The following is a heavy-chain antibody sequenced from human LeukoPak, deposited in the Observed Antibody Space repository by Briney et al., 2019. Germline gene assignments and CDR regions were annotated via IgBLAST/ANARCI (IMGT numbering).Heavy chain of an antibody. CDR2: INPNSGGT. Sequence: ASVNVSCKTSGYTFTGQYLHWVRQAPGQGLKRMGWINPNSGGTKSAQKFQGRVILTRGTSISTDYMEMRSLSSDDTAVYYCARGRQLHLGELFPFAEFFQPWGQGTLVTVFS. V-gene: IGHV1-2*02. CDR1: GYTFTGQY. CDR3: ARGRQLHLGELFPFAEFFQP. D-gene: IGHD3-16*01. J-gene: IGHJ1*01.